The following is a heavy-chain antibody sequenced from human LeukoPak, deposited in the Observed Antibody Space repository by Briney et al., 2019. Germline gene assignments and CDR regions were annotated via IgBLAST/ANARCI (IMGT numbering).Heavy chain of an antibody. Sequence: PGGSLRLSCAASGFTFSDYYMSWIRQAPGKRLEWVSYISSSGTSIYYADSMKGRFTISRDNAKNSLYLQMNSLRAEDTAVYYCARVGVVDGYPIDYWGQGTLVTVSS. J-gene: IGHJ4*02. V-gene: IGHV3-11*01. CDR2: ISSSGTSI. CDR3: ARVGVVDGYPIDY. CDR1: GFTFSDYY. D-gene: IGHD5-24*01.